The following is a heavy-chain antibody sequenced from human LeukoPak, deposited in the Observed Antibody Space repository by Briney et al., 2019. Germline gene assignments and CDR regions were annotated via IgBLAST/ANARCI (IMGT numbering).Heavy chain of an antibody. CDR2: INPSGGST. V-gene: IGHV1-46*01. J-gene: IGHJ4*02. CDR3: AREYNGSAFDY. Sequence: GASVKVSCKASGYTFTNYYIHWVRQAPGQGLEWMGRINPSGGSTSYAQKFQGRVTMTRDTSTSTVYMELSSLRSEDTAVYYCAREYNGSAFDYWGQGTLVTVSS. CDR1: GYTFTNYY. D-gene: IGHD1-26*01.